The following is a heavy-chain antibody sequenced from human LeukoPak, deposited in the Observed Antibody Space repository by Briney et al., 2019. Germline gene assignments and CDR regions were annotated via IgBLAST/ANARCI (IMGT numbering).Heavy chain of an antibody. V-gene: IGHV1-2*02. D-gene: IGHD3-10*01. CDR2: INPNSGGT. CDR3: ARGWDNYYGSGSHDAFDI. CDR1: GYTFTGYY. J-gene: IGHJ3*02. Sequence: GASVKVSCKASGYTFTGYYMHWVRQAPGQGLEWMGWINPNSGGTNYAQKFQGRVTMTRDTSISTAYMELSRLRSDDTAVYYCARGWDNYYGSGSHDAFDIWGQGTMVTVSS.